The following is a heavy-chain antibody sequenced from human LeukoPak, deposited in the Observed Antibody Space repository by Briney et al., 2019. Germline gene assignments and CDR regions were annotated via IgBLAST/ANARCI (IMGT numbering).Heavy chain of an antibody. V-gene: IGHV4-31*03. D-gene: IGHD3-22*01. CDR2: IHPSGTL. Sequence: MTSETLSLTCTVSGASFSSGDQYWNWIRQSPGQDLEWIGSIHPSGTLYNNPSLESRVTMSMDTSKNQFSLNLISVTAADTAVYFCARGLDSRKLGYWGQGTLVTVSS. CDR3: ARGLDSRKLGY. J-gene: IGHJ4*02. CDR1: GASFSSGDQY.